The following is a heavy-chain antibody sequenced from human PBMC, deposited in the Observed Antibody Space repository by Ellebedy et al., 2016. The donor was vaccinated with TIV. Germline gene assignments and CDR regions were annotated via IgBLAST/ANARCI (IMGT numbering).Heavy chain of an antibody. Sequence: ASVKVSCKASGGTFSSYGINWVRQAPGQGLEWMGWISAYNGNTNYAQKFQGSVTMTTDTSTRTGYMELRSLRSDDTAVYYCARVGPFDFDNSGFLQFWGQGTLVTVSS. CDR3: ARVGPFDFDNSGFLQF. D-gene: IGHD3-22*01. CDR1: GGTFSSYG. CDR2: ISAYNGNT. V-gene: IGHV1-18*01. J-gene: IGHJ4*02.